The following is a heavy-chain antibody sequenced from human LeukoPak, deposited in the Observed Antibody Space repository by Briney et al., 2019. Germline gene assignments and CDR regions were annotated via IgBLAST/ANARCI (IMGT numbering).Heavy chain of an antibody. CDR1: GGSINSYY. D-gene: IGHD4-11*01. V-gene: IGHV4-59*01. CDR2: VSDTGST. J-gene: IGHJ4*01. Sequence: PSETLSLTCTVSGGSINSYYWSWIRQPPGKGLEWIGYVSDTGSTNYNPSLKSRVTISVDTSKNQFYLKLTSVTAADTAVYYCARTTTTFDDWGHGTLVTAPS. CDR3: ARTTTTFDD.